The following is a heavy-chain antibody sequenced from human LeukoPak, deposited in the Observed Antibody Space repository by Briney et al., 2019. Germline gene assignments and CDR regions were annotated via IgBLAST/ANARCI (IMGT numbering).Heavy chain of an antibody. CDR1: GFTFNDYY. CDR2: INIGGTNT. J-gene: IGHJ5*02. CDR3: ATDGAGFDT. Sequence: GGSLRLSCAASGFTFNDYYMSWIRQAPGKGLEWLSYINIGGTNTHYADSVKGRFTISRDNAKKSLYLEMNNLRAEVTAVYYCATDGAGFDTWGQGVLVIVSS. V-gene: IGHV3-11*01.